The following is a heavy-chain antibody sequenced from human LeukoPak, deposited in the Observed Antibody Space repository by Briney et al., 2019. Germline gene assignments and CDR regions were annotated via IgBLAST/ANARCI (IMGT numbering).Heavy chain of an antibody. CDR3: ARDRGYYYDSSGDYFDY. Sequence: ASVKVSCKASGYTFTSYGISWVRQAPGQGLEGMGWISAYNGNTNYAQKLQGRVTMTTDTSTSTAYMELRSLRSDDTAVYYCARDRGYYYDSSGDYFDYWGQGTLVTVSS. CDR2: ISAYNGNT. J-gene: IGHJ4*02. CDR1: GYTFTSYG. V-gene: IGHV1-18*01. D-gene: IGHD3-22*01.